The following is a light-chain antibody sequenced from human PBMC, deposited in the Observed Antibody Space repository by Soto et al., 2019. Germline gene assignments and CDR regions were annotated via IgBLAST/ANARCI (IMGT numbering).Light chain of an antibody. J-gene: IGKJ1*01. CDR3: MQALQPLRT. CDR2: LGS. Sequence: DLVMTQSPLSLPVTPGEPASISCRSSQSLLHSSGNNYLDWYLQKPGQSPQLLIYLGSNRASGVPDRFSGSGSGTDFTLKISRVEAEDVGVYYCMQALQPLRTFGQGTNVEIK. CDR1: QSLLHSSGNNY. V-gene: IGKV2-28*01.